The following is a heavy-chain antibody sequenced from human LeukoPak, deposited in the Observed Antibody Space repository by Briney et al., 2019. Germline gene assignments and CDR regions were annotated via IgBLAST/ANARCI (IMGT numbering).Heavy chain of an antibody. D-gene: IGHD2-8*02. V-gene: IGHV4-59*01. CDR3: ATWSIATSSFDY. J-gene: IGHJ4*02. Sequence: SSETLSLTCTVSGGSISSYYWSWIRQPPGKGLEWIGYIYYSGSTNYNPSLKSRVTISQDTSKNQFSLKRSSVTAADTAVYYCATWSIATSSFDYWGRGTLVTVSS. CDR1: GGSISSYY. CDR2: IYYSGST.